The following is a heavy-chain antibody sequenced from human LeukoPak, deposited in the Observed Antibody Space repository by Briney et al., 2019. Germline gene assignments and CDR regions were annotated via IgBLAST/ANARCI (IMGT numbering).Heavy chain of an antibody. J-gene: IGHJ1*01. D-gene: IGHD1-26*01. Sequence: NTSETLSLTCTVSGGSISSYYWSWIRQPPGKGLEWIGYIYYSGSTNYNPSLKSRVTISVDTSKNQFSLKLSSVTAADTAVYYCARLGGSYLYFQHWGQGTLVTVSS. CDR3: ARLGGSYLYFQH. CDR1: GGSISSYY. V-gene: IGHV4-59*08. CDR2: IYYSGST.